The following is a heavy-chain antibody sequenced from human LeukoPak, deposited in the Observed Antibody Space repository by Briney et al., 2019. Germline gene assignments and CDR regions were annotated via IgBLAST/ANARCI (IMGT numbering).Heavy chain of an antibody. CDR1: GYTFTSYG. CDR2: IIPILGIA. Sequence: ASVKVSCKASGYTFTSYGISWVRQAPGQGLEWMGRIIPILGIANYAQKFQGRVTITADKSTSTAYMELSSLRSEDTAVYYCARETGYSSSWYYFDYWGQGTLVTVSS. V-gene: IGHV1-69*04. D-gene: IGHD6-13*01. J-gene: IGHJ4*02. CDR3: ARETGYSSSWYYFDY.